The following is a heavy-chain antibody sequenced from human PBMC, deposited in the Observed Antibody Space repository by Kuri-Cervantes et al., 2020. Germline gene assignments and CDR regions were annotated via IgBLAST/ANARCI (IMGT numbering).Heavy chain of an antibody. J-gene: IGHJ4*02. CDR2: VYHSGST. CDR3: AGPANYGFDS. V-gene: IGHV4-61*01. CDR1: GVSVGTGTYY. D-gene: IGHD1-7*01. Sequence: SETLSLTSTVSGVSVGTGTYYWSWIRQPPGKGLEWIGYVYHSGSTIYNPSLKSRVTISVDTSKNQFSLRLSSVTAADTAVYYCAGPANYGFDSWGQGTLVTVSS.